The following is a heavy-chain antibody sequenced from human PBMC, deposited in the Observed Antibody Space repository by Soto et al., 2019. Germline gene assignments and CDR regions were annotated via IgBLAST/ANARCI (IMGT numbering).Heavy chain of an antibody. CDR3: ARDLRMVTVPYYYYGMDV. V-gene: IGHV1-69*12. D-gene: IGHD5-18*01. Sequence: QVQLVQSGAEVKKPGSSVKVSCKASGGTFSSYAISWVRQAPGQGLEWMGGIIPIFGTANYAQKFQGRVTITADESTSTAYMELSSLRSEDTAVYYCARDLRMVTVPYYYYGMDVWGQGTTVTVSS. J-gene: IGHJ6*02. CDR1: GGTFSSYA. CDR2: IIPIFGTA.